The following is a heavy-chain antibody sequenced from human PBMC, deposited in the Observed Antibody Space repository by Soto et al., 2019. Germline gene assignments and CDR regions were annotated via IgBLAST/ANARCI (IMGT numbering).Heavy chain of an antibody. J-gene: IGHJ5*01. CDR2: ISHDGINK. Sequence: QVRLVESGGGVVQPGRSLRLSCTASGFSFSSYAMYWFRQPPGKGLEWVAVISHDGINKHYADSVKGRVTVSRDNSNHSLDLQLNSMRGEDTAMYYCARDMYSSDYFVKWFESWGQGTLVTVS. CDR3: ARDMYSSDYFVKWFES. CDR1: GFSFSSYA. D-gene: IGHD6-19*01. V-gene: IGHV3-30-3*01.